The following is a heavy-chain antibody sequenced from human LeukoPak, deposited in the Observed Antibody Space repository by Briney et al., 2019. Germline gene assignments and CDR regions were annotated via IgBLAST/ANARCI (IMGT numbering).Heavy chain of an antibody. J-gene: IGHJ6*03. CDR3: ARRDYMDV. V-gene: IGHV4-38-2*01. CDR1: GYSTSSGYY. CDR2: IYHSGST. Sequence: PSETLSLTCAVSGYSTSSGYYWGWIRQPPGKGLEWIGSIYHSGSTYYNPSLKSRVTISVDTSKNQFSLKLSSVTAADTAVYYCARRDYMDVWGKGTTVTVSS.